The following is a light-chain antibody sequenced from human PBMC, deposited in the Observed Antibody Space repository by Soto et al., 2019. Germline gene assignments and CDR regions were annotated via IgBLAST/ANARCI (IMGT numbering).Light chain of an antibody. CDR3: ETWDSTTQV. V-gene: IGLV4-60*02. J-gene: IGLJ2*01. Sequence: QSVLTRSSSATASLVASVKRTCTLIIGSISYILAWHQQQPEKPPRYLMKLAGSGSYNKGSGVPHRFSGSSSGDDRDLTSSNLQFEDEAEYFCETWDSTTQVFCGGTAVTVL. CDR2: LAGSGSY. CDR1: IGSISYI.